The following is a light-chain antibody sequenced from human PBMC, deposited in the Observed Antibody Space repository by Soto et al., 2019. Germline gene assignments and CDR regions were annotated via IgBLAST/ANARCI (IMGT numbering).Light chain of an antibody. CDR2: DAT. Sequence: DIQMTQSPSSLSASVGDRVTITCQASQDIRGYLNWYQQKPGKPPKLLIYDATNVETGVSKRFSGSGSGTHFTLTILSRQPDDIGTFYCQQYEAFPITFGHGTRVDI. CDR1: QDIRGY. J-gene: IGKJ5*01. V-gene: IGKV1-33*01. CDR3: QQYEAFPIT.